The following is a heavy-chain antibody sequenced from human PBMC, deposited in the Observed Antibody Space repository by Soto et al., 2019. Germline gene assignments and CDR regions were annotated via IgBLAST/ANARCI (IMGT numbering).Heavy chain of an antibody. Sequence: SETLSLTCTVSGDSISSGNHYWSWIRQSPGKGLEWLGYIFHSGSTSDNPSLRSRLTISVDTSKNQFSLRLNSVTAADTAVYYCARRAYCGTNCYSVYFDSWGQGTMVTVS. CDR2: IFHSGST. V-gene: IGHV4-30-4*01. D-gene: IGHD2-21*02. J-gene: IGHJ4*02. CDR1: GDSISSGNHY. CDR3: ARRAYCGTNCYSVYFDS.